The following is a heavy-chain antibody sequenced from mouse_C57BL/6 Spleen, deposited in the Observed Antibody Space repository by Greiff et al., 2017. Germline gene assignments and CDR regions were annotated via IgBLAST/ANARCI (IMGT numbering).Heavy chain of an antibody. CDR2: ISYDGSN. Sequence: EVQVVESGPGLVKPSQSLSLTCSVTGYSITSGYYWNWIRQFPGNKLEWMGYISYDGSNNYNPSLKNRISITRDTSKNQFFLKLNSVTTEDTATYYCARRYGSSPYYFDYWGQGTTLTVSS. J-gene: IGHJ2*01. CDR3: ARRYGSSPYYFDY. V-gene: IGHV3-6*01. CDR1: GYSITSGYY. D-gene: IGHD1-1*01.